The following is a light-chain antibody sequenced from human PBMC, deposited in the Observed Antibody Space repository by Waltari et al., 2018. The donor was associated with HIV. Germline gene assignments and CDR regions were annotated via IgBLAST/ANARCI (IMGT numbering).Light chain of an antibody. Sequence: SSELTQDPAVSVALGQTVRITCQGDSLRSYYSSWYQQKPGQAPVLVIYGKNNRPSGIPDRFSGSSSGNTASLTMPGAQAEDEADDYCDSWDSSGNHPVVFGGGTKLTVL. J-gene: IGLJ2*01. V-gene: IGLV3-19*01. CDR2: GKN. CDR3: DSWDSSGNHPVV. CDR1: SLRSYY.